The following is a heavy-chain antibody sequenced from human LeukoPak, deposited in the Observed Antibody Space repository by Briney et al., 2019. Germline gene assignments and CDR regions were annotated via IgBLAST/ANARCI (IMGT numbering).Heavy chain of an antibody. CDR2: IYYSGST. CDR1: GGSISSYY. Sequence: SETLSLTCTVSGGSISSYYWSWIRQPPGKGLEWIGYIYYSGSTNYNPSLKSRVTISVDTSKNQFSLKLSSVTAADTAVYYWAGQYCSGGSCQLDYWGQGTLVTVSS. J-gene: IGHJ4*02. D-gene: IGHD2-15*01. V-gene: IGHV4-59*01. CDR3: AGQYCSGGSCQLDY.